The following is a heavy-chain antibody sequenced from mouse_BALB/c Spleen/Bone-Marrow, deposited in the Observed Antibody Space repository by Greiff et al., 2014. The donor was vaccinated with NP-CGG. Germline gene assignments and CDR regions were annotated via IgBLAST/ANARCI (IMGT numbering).Heavy chain of an antibody. CDR2: ISSGSTNI. CDR3: GTDYGYSMDY. Sequence: EVKLMESGGGLVQPGGSRKLSCAVAGFTFSSFGMHWVRQAPEKGLEWVAFISSGSTNIYYADTVKGRFTISRDNPKNILFLQVTSLRSEDTAMYYCGTDYGYSMDYWGQGTSVTVSS. V-gene: IGHV5-17*02. J-gene: IGHJ4*01. CDR1: GFTFSSFG. D-gene: IGHD1-1*01.